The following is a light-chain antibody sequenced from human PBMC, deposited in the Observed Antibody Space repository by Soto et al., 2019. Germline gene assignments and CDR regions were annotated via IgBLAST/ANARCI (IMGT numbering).Light chain of an antibody. J-gene: IGKJ1*01. V-gene: IGKV1-39*01. Sequence: DIQMTQSPSSLSASVGDRVTITCRASQSIDSYLNWYQHRPGQAPELLIYGATSLQSGVPSRFSGSGFGTEFSLTISGLQPEDVATYYCQQSYRTPRTFGQGTQVEIK. CDR1: QSIDSY. CDR2: GAT. CDR3: QQSYRTPRT.